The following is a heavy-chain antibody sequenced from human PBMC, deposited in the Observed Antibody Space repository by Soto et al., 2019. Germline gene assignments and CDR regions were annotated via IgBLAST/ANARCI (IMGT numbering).Heavy chain of an antibody. D-gene: IGHD6-13*01. CDR1: GYSFAGYW. J-gene: IGHJ6*02. V-gene: IGHV5-10-1*01. CDR2: IDPSDSQT. Sequence: GESLKISCTGSGYSFAGYWITWVRQKPGKGLEWMGRIDPSDSQTYYSPSFRGHVTISVTKSITTVFLQWSSLRASDTATYFCARQGFSKHYFYAADVWGQGTTVTVSS. CDR3: ARQGFSKHYFYAADV.